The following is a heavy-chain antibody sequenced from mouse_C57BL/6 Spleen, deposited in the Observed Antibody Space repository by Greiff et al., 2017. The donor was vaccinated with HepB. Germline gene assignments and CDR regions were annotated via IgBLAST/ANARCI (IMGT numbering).Heavy chain of an antibody. Sequence: QVQLQQLGAELVKPGASVKLSCKASGYTFTSYWMQWVKQRPGQGLEWIGEIDPSDSYTNYNQKFKGKATLTVDTSSSTAYMQLSSLTSEDSAVYYCARRIYYGSLYFDVWGTGTTVTVSS. V-gene: IGHV1-50*01. J-gene: IGHJ1*03. CDR2: IDPSDSYT. CDR1: GYTFTSYW. CDR3: ARRIYYGSLYFDV. D-gene: IGHD1-1*01.